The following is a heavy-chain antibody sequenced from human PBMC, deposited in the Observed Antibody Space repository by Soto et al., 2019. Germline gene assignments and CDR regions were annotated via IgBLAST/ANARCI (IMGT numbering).Heavy chain of an antibody. V-gene: IGHV2-5*02. CDR3: AHIPNYYQYDWFDP. J-gene: IGHJ5*02. CDR2: IYWDDDK. D-gene: IGHD3-16*01. Sequence: QITLKESGPTLVKPTQTLTLTCTFSGFSLTTRGVGVGWIRQPPGKALECLALIYWDDDKHYSPSLQSRLSNXKXTLXNQVVLTMTNVDPVDTATYYCAHIPNYYQYDWFDPWGQGTLVSVSS. CDR1: GFSLTTRGVG.